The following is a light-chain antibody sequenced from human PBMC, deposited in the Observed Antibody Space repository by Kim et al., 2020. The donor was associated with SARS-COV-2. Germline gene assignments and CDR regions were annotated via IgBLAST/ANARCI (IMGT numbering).Light chain of an antibody. Sequence: ASVGDTVTITCQANQDISNSLNWFRLRPGTAPKLLIFDASELEEGVPSRFSASGSETDFTFTITDLQPEDVATYYCQQFHLVPFTFGQGTKLEI. V-gene: IGKV1-33*01. CDR1: QDISNS. CDR2: DAS. J-gene: IGKJ2*01. CDR3: QQFHLVPFT.